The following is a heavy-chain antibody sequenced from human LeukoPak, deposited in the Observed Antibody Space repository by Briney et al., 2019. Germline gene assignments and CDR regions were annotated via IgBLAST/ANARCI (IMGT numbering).Heavy chain of an antibody. V-gene: IGHV2-70*11. CDR1: GFSLTTSGMC. Sequence: VSGPTLVNPTHTLTLTCTFSGFSLTTSGMCVSWIRQPPGKALEWLARIDWDDEKYYRTSLKTRLTISKDTSKNQVVLTMTNMDPVDTATYYCARMPSVINAFDIWGQGTMVTVSS. CDR2: IDWDDEK. J-gene: IGHJ3*02. CDR3: ARMPSVINAFDI. D-gene: IGHD2-21*01.